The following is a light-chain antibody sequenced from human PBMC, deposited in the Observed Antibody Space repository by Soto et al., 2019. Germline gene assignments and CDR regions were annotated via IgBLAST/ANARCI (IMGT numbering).Light chain of an antibody. V-gene: IGKV1-5*03. CDR3: QQYETFPLT. Sequence: DIQMTQSPATLSASVGDRVTIGCRASQSISGWLAWYQQKPGKAPKLLIYKASILESGVPSRFSGSXSATEFTLTIXSLXPEXFXXYYCQQYETFPLTFGGGTKV. CDR2: KAS. CDR1: QSISGW. J-gene: IGKJ4*01.